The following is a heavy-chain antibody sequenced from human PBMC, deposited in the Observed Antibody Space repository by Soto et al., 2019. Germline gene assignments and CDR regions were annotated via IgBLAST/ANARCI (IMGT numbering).Heavy chain of an antibody. D-gene: IGHD2-15*01. CDR2: IYYSGST. CDR1: GDSISSRTYY. J-gene: IGHJ4*02. CDR3: ARHTCSGGSCYGDFDY. Sequence: SETLSLTCTVSGDSISSRTYYWGWIRQPPGKGLEWIGSIYYSGSTYYNPSLKSRVTISVDTSKNQFSLKLSSVTAADTAVYYCARHTCSGGSCYGDFDYWGQGTLVTVS. V-gene: IGHV4-39*01.